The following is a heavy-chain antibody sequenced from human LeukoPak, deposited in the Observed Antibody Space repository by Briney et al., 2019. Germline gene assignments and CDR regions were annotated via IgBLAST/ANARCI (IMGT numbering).Heavy chain of an antibody. CDR3: ARYSYDAFDI. D-gene: IGHD5-18*01. CDR2: IYYSGST. Sequence: SETLSLTCTVSGGSISSYYWSWLRQPPGKGLEWIGYIYYSGSTNYNPSLKSRVTISVDTSKNQFSLKLSSVTAADTAVYYCARYSYDAFDIWGQGTMVTVSS. V-gene: IGHV4-59*08. J-gene: IGHJ3*02. CDR1: GGSISSYY.